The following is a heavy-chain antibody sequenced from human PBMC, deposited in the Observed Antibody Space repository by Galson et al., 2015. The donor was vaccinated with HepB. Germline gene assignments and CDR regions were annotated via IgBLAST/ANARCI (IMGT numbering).Heavy chain of an antibody. CDR2: IYYSGST. J-gene: IGHJ5*02. CDR3: ARIGMWGRFDP. Sequence: SETLSLTCSVSGGSMTSDYWSWIRQPPGKGLEWIGYIYYSGSTNYNPSLKSRVTISIDTSKKQFSLKLTSVTAADTAVYYCARIGMWGRFDPWGQGTLVTVSS. CDR1: GGSMTSDY. D-gene: IGHD1-1*01. V-gene: IGHV4-59*01.